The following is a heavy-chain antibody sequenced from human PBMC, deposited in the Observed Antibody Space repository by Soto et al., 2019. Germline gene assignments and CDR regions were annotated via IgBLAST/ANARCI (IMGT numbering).Heavy chain of an antibody. CDR2: IWYDGSNK. V-gene: IGHV3-33*01. Sequence: SLRLSCAASGFTFSSYGMHWVRQAPGKGLEWVAVIWYDGSNKYYADSVKGRFTISRDNSKNTLYLQMNSLRAEDTAVYYCARCTFGESFRFDYWGQGTLVTVSS. CDR3: ARCTFGESFRFDY. J-gene: IGHJ4*02. D-gene: IGHD3-10*01. CDR1: GFTFSSYG.